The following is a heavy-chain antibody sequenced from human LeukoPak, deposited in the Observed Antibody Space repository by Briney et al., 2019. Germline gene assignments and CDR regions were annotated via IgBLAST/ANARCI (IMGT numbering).Heavy chain of an antibody. Sequence: PSETLSLTCTVSGYSISTSYYWGWIRQPPGKGLEWIGSIYHSGNTYYNPSLKSRVTISVDTSKNQFSLKLNSVTAADTAVYYCARAGYGDSDFDYWGQGTLVAVSS. V-gene: IGHV4-38-2*02. D-gene: IGHD4-17*01. CDR1: GYSISTSYY. CDR3: ARAGYGDSDFDY. J-gene: IGHJ4*02. CDR2: IYHSGNT.